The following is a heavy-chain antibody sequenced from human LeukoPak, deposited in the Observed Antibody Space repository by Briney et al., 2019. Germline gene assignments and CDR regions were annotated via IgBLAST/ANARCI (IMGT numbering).Heavy chain of an antibody. V-gene: IGHV3-23*01. CDR2: IGGSGGST. Sequence: GGSLRLSCAASGFTFSSYAMSWVRQAPGKGLEWVSAIGGSGGSTYYADSVKGRFTISRDNSKNTLYLQMNSLRAEDTAVYYCAKMVTMVRGVVSFDYWGQGTLVTVSS. CDR1: GFTFSSYA. D-gene: IGHD3-10*01. J-gene: IGHJ4*02. CDR3: AKMVTMVRGVVSFDY.